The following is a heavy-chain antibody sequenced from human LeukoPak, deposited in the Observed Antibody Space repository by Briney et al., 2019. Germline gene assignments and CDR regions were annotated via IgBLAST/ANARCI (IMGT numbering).Heavy chain of an antibody. CDR1: GFTFSSYG. CDR3: AKGGRDGYNYNYYYMDV. Sequence: GGSLRLSCAASGFTFSSYGMHWVRQAPGKGLEWVAFIRYDGSNKYYADSVKGRFTISRDNSKNTLYLQMNSLRAEDTAVYYCAKGGRDGYNYNYYYMDVWGKGTTVTVSS. V-gene: IGHV3-30*02. J-gene: IGHJ6*03. D-gene: IGHD5-24*01. CDR2: IRYDGSNK.